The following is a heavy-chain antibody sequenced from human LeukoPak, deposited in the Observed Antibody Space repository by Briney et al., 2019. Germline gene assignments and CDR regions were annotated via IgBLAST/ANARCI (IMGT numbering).Heavy chain of an antibody. CDR3: ARDQQWLDAFDI. V-gene: IGHV4-4*07. CDR2: IYTSGST. CDR1: GGSISSYY. Sequence: SETLSLTCTVAGGSISSYYWSWIRQPAGKGLEWIGRIYTSGSTNYNPSLKSRVTMSVDTSKNQFSLKLSSVTAADTAVYYCARDQQWLDAFDIWGQGTMVTVSS. D-gene: IGHD6-19*01. J-gene: IGHJ3*02.